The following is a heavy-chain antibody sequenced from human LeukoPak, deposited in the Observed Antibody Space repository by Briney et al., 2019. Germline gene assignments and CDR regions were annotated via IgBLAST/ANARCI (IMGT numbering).Heavy chain of an antibody. J-gene: IGHJ5*02. CDR1: GGSISSYY. V-gene: IGHV4-4*07. CDR3: ARGRPGYSYGSTPSWFDP. D-gene: IGHD5-18*01. Sequence: SETLSLTCTVSGGSISSYYWSWIRQPAGKGLEWIGRIYTSGSTNYNPSLKSRVTMSVDTSKNQFSLKLSSVTAADTAVYYCARGRPGYSYGSTPSWFDPWGQGTLVTVSS. CDR2: IYTSGST.